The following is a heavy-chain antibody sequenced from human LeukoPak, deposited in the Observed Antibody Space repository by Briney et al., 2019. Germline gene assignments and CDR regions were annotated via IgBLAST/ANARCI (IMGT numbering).Heavy chain of an antibody. CDR2: IGWNSGSV. V-gene: IGHV3-9*03. Sequence: GGSLRLSCAASGFTFDDYAMHWVRQAPGKGLEWVSGIGWNSGSVGYVDSVKGRFTISRDNAKNSLYLQMNSLRAEDMALYYCAKGFSSGWYLGPGDYWGQGTLVTVSS. D-gene: IGHD6-19*01. CDR3: AKGFSSGWYLGPGDY. CDR1: GFTFDDYA. J-gene: IGHJ4*02.